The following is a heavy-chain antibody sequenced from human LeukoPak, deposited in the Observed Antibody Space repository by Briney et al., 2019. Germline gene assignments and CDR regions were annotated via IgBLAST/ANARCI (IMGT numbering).Heavy chain of an antibody. D-gene: IGHD4-17*01. CDR2: ISSSSSYI. J-gene: IGHJ4*02. CDR3: ARGSKSYGDYIRSRIYYIDY. Sequence: GGSLRLSCAASGFTFSSYSMNWVRQAPGKGLEWVSSISSSSSYIYYADSVKGRFTISRDNSKNTLYLQMNSLRGEDTAVYYCARGSKSYGDYIRSRIYYIDYWGQGTPVTVSS. V-gene: IGHV3-21*01. CDR1: GFTFSSYS.